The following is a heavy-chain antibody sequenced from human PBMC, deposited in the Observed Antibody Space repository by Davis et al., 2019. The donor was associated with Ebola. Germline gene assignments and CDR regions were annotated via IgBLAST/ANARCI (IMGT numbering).Heavy chain of an antibody. CDR2: IIPILGIA. CDR3: ARAPWDSSGYYYD. CDR1: GYTFTSYG. J-gene: IGHJ4*02. V-gene: IGHV1-69*04. Sequence: SVKVSCKASGYTFTSYGISWVRQAPGQGLEWMGRIIPILGIANYAQKFQGRVTITADKSTSTAYMELSSLRSEDTAVYYCARAPWDSSGYYYDWGQGTLVTVSS. D-gene: IGHD3-22*01.